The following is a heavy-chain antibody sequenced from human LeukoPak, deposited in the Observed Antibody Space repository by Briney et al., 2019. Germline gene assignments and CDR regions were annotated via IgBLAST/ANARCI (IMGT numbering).Heavy chain of an antibody. CDR2: IYHSGST. V-gene: IGHV4-38-2*02. CDR1: GYSISSGYY. CDR3: ARDGVVKQWRDNWFDP. D-gene: IGHD6-19*01. J-gene: IGHJ5*02. Sequence: SETLSLTCTVSGYSISSGYYWGWIRQPPGKGLEWIGSIYHSGSTYYNPSLKSRVTISVDTSKNQFSLKLSSVTAADTAVYYCARDGVVKQWRDNWFDPWGRGTLVTVSS.